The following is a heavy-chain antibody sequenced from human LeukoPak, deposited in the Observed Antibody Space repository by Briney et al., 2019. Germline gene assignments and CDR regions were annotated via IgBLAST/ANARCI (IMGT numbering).Heavy chain of an antibody. CDR2: VSGSCGST. V-gene: IGHV3-23*01. Sequence: PGGSLRLTCAASGFTFSSYAMNWVRQAPGKGLELVSTVSGSCGSTCYSDSVKGRLTVSRDNPKRTLYLQMNSLRAEDTAVYYCAKSPYIASHIEFDYWGEGGLVTVSS. CDR3: AKSPYIASHIEFDY. CDR1: GFTFSSYA. D-gene: IGHD3-16*01. J-gene: IGHJ4*02.